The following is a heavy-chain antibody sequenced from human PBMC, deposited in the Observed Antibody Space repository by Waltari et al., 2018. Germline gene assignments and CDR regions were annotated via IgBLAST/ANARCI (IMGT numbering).Heavy chain of an antibody. D-gene: IGHD6-13*01. Sequence: QLQLQESGPGLVKPSETLSLTCTVSGCSISPNSFNWGWIRQPPGKGLEWIGTIHYRGTTYYNASLKSRLTISVDTSKNQFSLKLSSVTAADTAAYYCARHRDSSSHYVGWFDPWGQGTLVTVSS. CDR1: GCSISPNSFN. J-gene: IGHJ5*02. V-gene: IGHV4-39*01. CDR2: IHYRGTT. CDR3: ARHRDSSSHYVGWFDP.